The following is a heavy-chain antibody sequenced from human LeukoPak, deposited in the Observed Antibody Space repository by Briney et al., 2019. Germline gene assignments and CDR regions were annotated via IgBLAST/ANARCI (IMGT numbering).Heavy chain of an antibody. CDR2: INGDGSEE. V-gene: IGHV3-7*01. J-gene: IGHJ5*01. Sequence: QTGGSLRLSCAASGFTFSQTWMSWVRHSPGKGLEWVANINGDGSEEYYVDSVKGRFTISRANARSSLYLQMNGLRGEDTAVYYCARDPDSDNAWGWFDSWGQGTVVTVSS. D-gene: IGHD3-16*01. CDR1: GFTFSQTW. CDR3: ARDPDSDNAWGWFDS.